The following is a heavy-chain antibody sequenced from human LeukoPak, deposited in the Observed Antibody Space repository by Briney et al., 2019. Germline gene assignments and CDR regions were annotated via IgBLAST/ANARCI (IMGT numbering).Heavy chain of an antibody. CDR1: GFTFSRYA. V-gene: IGHV3-33*01. CDR2: IWYDGSTK. CDR3: ARCGPSDSSGYYLDY. J-gene: IGHJ4*01. Sequence: TGGSLRLSCAASGFTFSRYAMHWVRQAPGKGLEWVAVIWYDGSTKYYADSVKGRFTISRDNSKNTLSLQMNNLGDEDTAVYYCARCGPSDSSGYYLDYWGHGTLVTVSS. D-gene: IGHD3-22*01.